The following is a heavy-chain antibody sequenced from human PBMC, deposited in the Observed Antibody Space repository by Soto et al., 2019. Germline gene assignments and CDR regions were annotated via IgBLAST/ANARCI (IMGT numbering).Heavy chain of an antibody. CDR3: ARGGIRVLRYFDWLPFDY. CDR1: GGSISSSSYY. J-gene: IGHJ4*02. D-gene: IGHD3-9*01. CDR2: IYYSGST. Sequence: SETLSLTCTVSGGSISSSSYYWGWIRQPPGKGLEWIGSIYYSGSTYYNPSLKSRVTISVDTSKNQFSLKLSSVTAADTAVYYCARGGIRVLRYFDWLPFDYWGQGTLVSVSS. V-gene: IGHV4-39*01.